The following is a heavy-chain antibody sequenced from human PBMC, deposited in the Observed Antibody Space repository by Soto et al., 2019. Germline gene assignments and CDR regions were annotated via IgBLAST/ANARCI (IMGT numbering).Heavy chain of an antibody. CDR3: ARAPPLWCGEYWFDP. CDR2: INPNSGGT. D-gene: IGHD3-10*01. V-gene: IGHV1-2*04. J-gene: IGHJ5*02. CDR1: GYTFTGYY. Sequence: ASVKVSCKAPGYTFTGYYMHWVRQAPGQGREWMGWINPNSGGTNYAQKFQGWVTMTRDTSISTAYMELSRLRSDDTAVYYCARAPPLWCGEYWFDPWGQGTLVTVSS.